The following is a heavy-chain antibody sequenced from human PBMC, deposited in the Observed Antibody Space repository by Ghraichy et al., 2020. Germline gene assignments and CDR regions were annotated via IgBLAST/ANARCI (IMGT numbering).Heavy chain of an antibody. J-gene: IGHJ3*02. D-gene: IGHD6-19*01. CDR3: ARPGAVAAYGAFDI. Sequence: GGSLRLSCAASGFTFSSYAMHWVRQAPGKGLEWVAVISYDGSNKYYADSVKGRFTISRDNSKNTLYLQMNSLRAEDTAVYYCARPGAVAAYGAFDIWGQGTMVTVSS. V-gene: IGHV3-30*04. CDR2: ISYDGSNK. CDR1: GFTFSSYA.